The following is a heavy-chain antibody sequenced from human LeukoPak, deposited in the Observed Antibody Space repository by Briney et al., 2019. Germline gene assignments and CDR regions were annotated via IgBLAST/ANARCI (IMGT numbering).Heavy chain of an antibody. V-gene: IGHV4-38-2*01. J-gene: IGHJ5*02. CDR1: GYSIRSGYS. CDR2: IFHSGNT. CDR3: ARSMISMLKVNWFDP. D-gene: IGHD3-16*01. Sequence: PSETLSLTCPVSGYSIRSGYSWGWIRQPPGKGLEWIGSIFHSGNTYYNPSLKSRVTISLDTSKNQFSLKLNSVTAADTAVYFCARSMISMLKVNWFDPWGQGTLVTVSS.